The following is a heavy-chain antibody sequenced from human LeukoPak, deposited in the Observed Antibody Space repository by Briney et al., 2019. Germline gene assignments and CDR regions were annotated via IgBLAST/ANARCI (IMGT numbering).Heavy chain of an antibody. J-gene: IGHJ4*02. Sequence: GASVKVSCKASGYTFTGYYMHWVRQAPGQGLEWMGWINPNSGGTNYAQKFQGRVTMTRDTSISTAYMELSRLRSDDTAVYYCARFGSLYCSGGSCYIPYSFDYWGQGTLVTVSS. CDR1: GYTFTGYY. CDR3: ARFGSLYCSGGSCYIPYSFDY. CDR2: INPNSGGT. D-gene: IGHD2-15*01. V-gene: IGHV1-2*02.